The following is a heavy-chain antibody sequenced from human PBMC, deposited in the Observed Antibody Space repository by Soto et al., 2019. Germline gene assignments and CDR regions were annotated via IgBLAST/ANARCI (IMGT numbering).Heavy chain of an antibody. Sequence: QVQLVQSGAEVKKPGASVKVSCKASGYTFTSYCISWVRQAPGQGLEWMGRVSAYNGNTNYAQKLQGRVTMTTDTSTSTADMELRSLRSDDTAVYYCARDSPKYYDFWSGYYRLVPPLDYWGQGTLVTVSS. CDR2: VSAYNGNT. CDR3: ARDSPKYYDFWSGYYRLVPPLDY. V-gene: IGHV1-18*01. J-gene: IGHJ4*02. CDR1: GYTFTSYC. D-gene: IGHD3-3*01.